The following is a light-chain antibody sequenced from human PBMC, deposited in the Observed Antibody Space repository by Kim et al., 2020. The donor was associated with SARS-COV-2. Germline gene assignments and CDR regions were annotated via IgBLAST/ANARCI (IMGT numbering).Light chain of an antibody. Sequence: DIQMTQSPSSLSASVGDRVTITCQASQHIANYLNWYQQKPGIAPKLLIYDASSLETGVPARFSGRRSGRDFTFIISSLQPEDVATYYCQQYADVPYTFGQGTKLEF. V-gene: IGKV1-33*01. J-gene: IGKJ2*01. CDR3: QQYADVPYT. CDR2: DAS. CDR1: QHIANY.